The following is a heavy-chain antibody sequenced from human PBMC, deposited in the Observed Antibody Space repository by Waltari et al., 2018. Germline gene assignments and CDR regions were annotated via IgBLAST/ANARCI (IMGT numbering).Heavy chain of an antibody. CDR1: GFTFSNYW. CDR3: ARFVRYDILTGSPAYHFDY. CDR2: IRQGGSEI. D-gene: IGHD3-9*01. V-gene: IGHV3-7*01. Sequence: EVQLVESGGGLVQPGGSLRLSCAASGFTFSNYWMSWVRQAPGKGLGWVANIRQGGSEIHFVDSMKGRFTISRDNAEKSLYLQMNSLRAEDTAVYYCARFVRYDILTGSPAYHFDYWGQGALVTVSS. J-gene: IGHJ4*02.